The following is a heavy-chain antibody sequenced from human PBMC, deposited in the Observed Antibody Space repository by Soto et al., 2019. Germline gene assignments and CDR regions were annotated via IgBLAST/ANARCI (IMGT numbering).Heavy chain of an antibody. D-gene: IGHD6-13*01. J-gene: IGHJ6*02. CDR3: AREYSSSSNYGMDV. Sequence: GESLKISCKGSGYSFTSYWISWVRQMPGKGLEWMGRIDPSDSYTNYSPSFQGHVTTSADKSISTAYLQWSSLKASDTAMYYCAREYSSSSNYGMDVWDQGTTVTVSS. V-gene: IGHV5-10-1*01. CDR1: GYSFTSYW. CDR2: IDPSDSYT.